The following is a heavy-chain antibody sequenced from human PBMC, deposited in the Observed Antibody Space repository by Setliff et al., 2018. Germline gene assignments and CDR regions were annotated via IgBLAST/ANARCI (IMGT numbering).Heavy chain of an antibody. CDR2: IYTRGST. CDR3: ARHFRSSKVQFLEYLTDYYFDS. Sequence: KPSETLSLTCTVSGGSVSEPNYYWSWIRQPVGKGLEWIGHIYTRGSTNYNPSLRTRVSISVDTSKNHFSLRLSSVTAADTAVYYCARHFRSSKVQFLEYLTDYYFDSWGQGTLVTVSS. D-gene: IGHD3-3*01. CDR1: GGSVSEPNYY. J-gene: IGHJ4*02. V-gene: IGHV4-61*09.